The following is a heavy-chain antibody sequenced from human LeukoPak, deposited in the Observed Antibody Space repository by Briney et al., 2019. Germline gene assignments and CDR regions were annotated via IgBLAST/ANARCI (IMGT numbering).Heavy chain of an antibody. D-gene: IGHD6-19*01. CDR3: ARDPADSGWYFDH. CDR1: GFTFSDYR. J-gene: IGHJ4*02. V-gene: IGHV3-48*02. Sequence: PGGSLRLSCVASGFTFSDYRMTWVRQAPGKGLEWVSYISRTGSIIFSADSVKGRFIVSRDNAKNSLYLQMNSLRDEDTAVYYCARDPADSGWYFDHWGSGTLVTVSS. CDR2: ISRTGSII.